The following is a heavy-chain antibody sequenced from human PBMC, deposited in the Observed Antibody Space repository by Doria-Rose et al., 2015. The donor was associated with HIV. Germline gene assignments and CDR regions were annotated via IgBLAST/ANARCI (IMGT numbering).Heavy chain of an antibody. CDR1: GGSISSGSYY. D-gene: IGHD1-26*01. Sequence: KPSQTLSLTCTVSGGSISSGSYYWSWIRQPAGKGLEWIGHIYTSGSTNYNPSLKSRVTISVDTSKNQFSLKLRSVAAADTAVYYCARVGFTGSAEYFRHWGQGTLVTISS. J-gene: IGHJ1*01. V-gene: IGHV4-61*09. CDR3: ARVGFTGSAEYFRH. CDR2: IYTSGST.